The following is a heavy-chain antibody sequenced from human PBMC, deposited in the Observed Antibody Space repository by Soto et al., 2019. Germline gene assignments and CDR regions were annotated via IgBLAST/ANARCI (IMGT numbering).Heavy chain of an antibody. CDR2: IYYSGST. D-gene: IGHD2-15*01. Sequence: QLQLQESGPGLVKPSETLSLTCTVSGGSISSSSYYWGWIRQPPGKGLEWIGSIYYSGSTYSNPSPKSRVTISVDTSKNQFSLKLSSVTAADTAVYYCARLSLGGNAPRGHYYYGMDVWGQGTTVTVSS. V-gene: IGHV4-39*01. CDR3: ARLSLGGNAPRGHYYYGMDV. J-gene: IGHJ6*02. CDR1: GGSISSSSYY.